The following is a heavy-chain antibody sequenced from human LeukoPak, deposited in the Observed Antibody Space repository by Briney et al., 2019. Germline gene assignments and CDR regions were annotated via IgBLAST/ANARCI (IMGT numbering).Heavy chain of an antibody. CDR3: ARGQLNDSRGYYPFDY. CDR1: GGSFSGYY. Sequence: SETLSLTCAVYGGSFSGYYWSWIRQPPGKGLEWIGEINHSGSTNYNPSLKSRVTISVDTSKNQFSLKLSSVTAADTAVYYCARGQLNDSRGYYPFDYWGQGTLVTVSS. CDR2: INHSGST. D-gene: IGHD3-22*01. V-gene: IGHV4-34*01. J-gene: IGHJ4*02.